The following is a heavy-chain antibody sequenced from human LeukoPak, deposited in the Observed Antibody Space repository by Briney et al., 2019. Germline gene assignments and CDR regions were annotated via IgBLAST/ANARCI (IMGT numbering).Heavy chain of an antibody. D-gene: IGHD1-26*01. CDR1: GFTFDDYA. Sequence: PGRSLRLSCAASGFTFDDYAMHWVRQAPGKGLEWVSGISGSGGGTYYADSVKGRFTISRDDSKNTMYLQMNSLRAEDTAVYYCARAGSIRFDYWGQGTLVTVSS. J-gene: IGHJ4*02. CDR2: ISGSGGGT. CDR3: ARAGSIRFDY. V-gene: IGHV3-23*01.